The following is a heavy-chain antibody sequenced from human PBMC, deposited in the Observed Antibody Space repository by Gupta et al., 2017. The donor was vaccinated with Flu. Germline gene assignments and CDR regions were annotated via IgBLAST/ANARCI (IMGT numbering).Heavy chain of an antibody. D-gene: IGHD4-17*01. CDR1: GFTFSSSY. CDR2: INPDGSST. Sequence: EMQLVESGGGLVQPGGSLRLSWAASGFTFSSSYLQWVRQAPGTGLVWVSRINPDGSSTTYAESVKGRFTISRDNAKNTLYLQMNSLGDDDTAVYYCATVTSGCWGQGTLVTVSS. CDR3: ATVTSGC. V-gene: IGHV3-74*03. J-gene: IGHJ4*02.